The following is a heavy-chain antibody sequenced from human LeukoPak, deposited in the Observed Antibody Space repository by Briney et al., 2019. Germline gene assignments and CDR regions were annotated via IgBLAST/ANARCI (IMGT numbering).Heavy chain of an antibody. Sequence: ASVKVSCKASGYTFTNYGISWVRQAPGQGLEWMGWISPYNGNTNYAQKLQDRVTLTTDTSTSTAYMELGSLRSDDTAVYYCAREGGTVTGNAFDIWGQGTMVTVSS. CDR2: ISPYNGNT. V-gene: IGHV1-18*01. J-gene: IGHJ3*02. CDR3: AREGGTVTGNAFDI. CDR1: GYTFTNYG. D-gene: IGHD4-17*01.